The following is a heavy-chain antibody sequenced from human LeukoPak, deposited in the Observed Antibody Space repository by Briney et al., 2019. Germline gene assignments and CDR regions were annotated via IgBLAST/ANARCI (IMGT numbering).Heavy chain of an antibody. CDR3: ARYASSGYYKYYFDY. V-gene: IGHV3-7*03. D-gene: IGHD3-22*01. Sequence: GGSLRLSCEASGFTFSSYWMSWVRQAPGKGLEWVANIKQDGSEKYYVDSVKGRFTISRDNAKNSLYLQMNSPRAEDTAVYYCARYASSGYYKYYFDYWGQGTLVTVSS. CDR2: IKQDGSEK. J-gene: IGHJ4*02. CDR1: GFTFSSYW.